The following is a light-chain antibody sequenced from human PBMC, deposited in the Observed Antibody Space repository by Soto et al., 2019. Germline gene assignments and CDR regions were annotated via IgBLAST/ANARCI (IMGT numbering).Light chain of an antibody. CDR3: QTWGTAIHV. J-gene: IGLJ3*02. CDR1: SGHSSYA. CDR2: LNSDGSH. Sequence: QSVLTQSPSASASLGASVRLTCTLSSGHSSYAIAWHQQQPEKGPRYLMKLNSDGSHSKGDGIPDRFSGSGSGAVRYLTISSLQSEDEADYYCQTWGTAIHVFGGGTKVTVL. V-gene: IGLV4-69*01.